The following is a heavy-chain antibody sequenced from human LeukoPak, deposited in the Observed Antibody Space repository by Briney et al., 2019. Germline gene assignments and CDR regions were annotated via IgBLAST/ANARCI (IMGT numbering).Heavy chain of an antibody. V-gene: IGHV4-4*02. D-gene: IGHD3-22*01. CDR2: IYHSGST. CDR3: ARDSSYYDSSLDY. CDR1: GGSISSSNW. Sequence: KPSETLSLTCAVSGGSISSSNWWSWVRQPPGKGLEWIGEIYHSGSTNYNPSLKSRVTISVDKSKNQFSLKLSSVTAADTAVYYCARDSSYYDSSLDYWGQGTLVTVSS. J-gene: IGHJ4*02.